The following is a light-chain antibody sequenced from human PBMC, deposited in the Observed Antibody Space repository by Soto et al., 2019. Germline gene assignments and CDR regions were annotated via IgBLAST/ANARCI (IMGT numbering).Light chain of an antibody. CDR1: QDIRPD. J-gene: IGKJ4*01. CDR3: RKDVNCPFT. Sequence: AIPLTQSPSSLAAPVGGGVPIICRASQDIRPDLGWYQQKPGKTPKPLIYAASSWQSGVPPSFTGTAAGTDFTLTTSSLHPEDFAINYFRKDVNCPFTFGEGTKVAIK. CDR2: AAS. V-gene: IGKV1-6*01.